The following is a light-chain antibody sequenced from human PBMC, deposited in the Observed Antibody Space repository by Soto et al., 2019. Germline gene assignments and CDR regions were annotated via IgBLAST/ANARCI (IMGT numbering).Light chain of an antibody. CDR1: QSLVHSDGIAY. CDR2: KVS. Sequence: DVVMAQSPLSLPVTLGQACSISCMSNQSLVHSDGIAYFSWFQQRPGRSPRRLIYKVSNRDSGVPARFSGSGSGTDFALKISRVEAEDVGVYYCMQGTHWPITFGQGTRLE. CDR3: MQGTHWPIT. J-gene: IGKJ5*01. V-gene: IGKV2-30*02.